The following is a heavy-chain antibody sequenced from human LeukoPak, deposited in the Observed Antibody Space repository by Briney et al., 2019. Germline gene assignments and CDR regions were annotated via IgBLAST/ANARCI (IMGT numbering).Heavy chain of an antibody. CDR3: AREGLADRWFDP. CDR1: GGTFSSYA. D-gene: IGHD2-15*01. J-gene: IGHJ5*02. V-gene: IGHV1-69*13. Sequence: ASVKVSCKASGGTFSSYAISWVRQAPGQGLEWMGGIIPIFGTANYAQKFQGRDTITADESTSTAYMELSSLRSEDTAVYYCAREGLADRWFDPWGQGTLVTVSS. CDR2: IIPIFGTA.